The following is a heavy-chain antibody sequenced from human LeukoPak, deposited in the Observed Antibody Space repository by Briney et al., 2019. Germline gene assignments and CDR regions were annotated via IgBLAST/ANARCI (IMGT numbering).Heavy chain of an antibody. J-gene: IGHJ4*02. V-gene: IGHV3-30-3*01. CDR3: ARHRGPSLHSSGYFDY. CDR1: GFPFSGYA. CDR2: ISHDGTNK. Sequence: GRSLRLSCAASGFPFSGYAIHWVRQTPGKGLEWVAVISHDGTNKYYADSVKGRFTISRDNSKNTLYLQMNSLRTEDTAVYYCARHRGPSLHSSGYFDYWGQGTLVAVSS. D-gene: IGHD3-22*01.